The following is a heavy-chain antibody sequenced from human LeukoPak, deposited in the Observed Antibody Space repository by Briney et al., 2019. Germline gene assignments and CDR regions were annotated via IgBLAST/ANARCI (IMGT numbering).Heavy chain of an antibody. CDR3: ARESLDYGDYGFDY. D-gene: IGHD4-17*01. CDR1: GFTFRIYA. CDR2: ISVNGDDT. J-gene: IGHJ4*02. Sequence: PGGSLRLSCAASGFTFRIYAMNWVRQAPGKGLEWVSSISVNGDDTYYADSVKGRFTISRDNSKNTLYLQMNSLRSEDMAVYYCARESLDYGDYGFDYWGQGTLVTVSS. V-gene: IGHV3-23*01.